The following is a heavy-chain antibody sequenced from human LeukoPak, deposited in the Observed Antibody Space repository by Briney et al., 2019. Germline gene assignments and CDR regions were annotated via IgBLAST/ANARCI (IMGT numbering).Heavy chain of an antibody. J-gene: IGHJ4*02. CDR1: GGSFSGYY. D-gene: IGHD6-13*01. V-gene: IGHV4-34*01. Sequence: SETLSLTCAVYGGSFSGYYWSWIRQPPGKGLEWIGEINHSGSTNYNPSLKSRVTISVNTSKNQFSLKLSSVTAADTAVYYCARAGSWETFDYWGQGTLVTVSS. CDR2: INHSGST. CDR3: ARAGSWETFDY.